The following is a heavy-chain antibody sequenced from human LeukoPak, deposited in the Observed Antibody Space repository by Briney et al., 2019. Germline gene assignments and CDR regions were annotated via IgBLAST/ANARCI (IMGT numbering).Heavy chain of an antibody. Sequence: SETLSLTCTVSGGSISSGGYYWSWIRQHPGKGLEWIGYIYYSGSTYYNPSLKSRVTISVDTSKNQFSLKLSSVTAADTAVYYCARERLYGDYGWFDPWGQGTLVTVSS. CDR2: IYYSGST. CDR3: ARERLYGDYGWFDP. CDR1: GGSISSGGYY. V-gene: IGHV4-31*03. J-gene: IGHJ5*02. D-gene: IGHD4-17*01.